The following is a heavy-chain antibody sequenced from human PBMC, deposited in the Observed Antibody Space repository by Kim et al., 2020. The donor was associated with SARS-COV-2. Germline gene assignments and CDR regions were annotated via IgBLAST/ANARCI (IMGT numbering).Heavy chain of an antibody. CDR2: ISGSGGST. V-gene: IGHV3-23*01. CDR3: AKEKGTSCYDY. D-gene: IGHD2-2*01. J-gene: IGHJ4*02. Sequence: GGSLRLSCAASGFTFNNYGMNWVRQAPGKGLEWVSEISGSGGSTYYADSVEGRFTISRDNSKNTLYLQMNSLRVEDTAAYYCAKEKGTSCYDYWGQGTLVTVSS. CDR1: GFTFNNYG.